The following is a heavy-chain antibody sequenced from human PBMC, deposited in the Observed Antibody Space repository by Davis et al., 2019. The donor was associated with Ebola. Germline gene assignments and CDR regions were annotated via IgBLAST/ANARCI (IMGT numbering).Heavy chain of an antibody. Sequence: GGSLRLSCAASGFTFSSYGMHWVRQAPGKGLEWVAVIWYDGSNKYYADSVKGRFTISRDNSKNTLYLQMNSLRAEDTAVYYCARDLHSGTTGAFDIWGQGTTVTVSS. J-gene: IGHJ3*02. V-gene: IGHV3-33*01. CDR3: ARDLHSGTTGAFDI. CDR2: IWYDGSNK. CDR1: GFTFSSYG. D-gene: IGHD1-26*01.